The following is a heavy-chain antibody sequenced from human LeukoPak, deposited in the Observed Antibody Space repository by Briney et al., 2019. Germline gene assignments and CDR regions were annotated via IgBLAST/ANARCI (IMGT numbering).Heavy chain of an antibody. CDR3: AKRGAEVGTTVAPGDY. CDR1: GFTLSSYA. J-gene: IGHJ4*02. CDR2: ISGNGYA. D-gene: IGHD1-26*01. V-gene: IGHV3-23*01. Sequence: GGSLRLSCAASGFTLSSYAMNWVRQAPGKGLEWVSAISGNGYAYYADSVKGRFTISRDNPKNMLYLQMNSLRAEDTAVYYCAKRGAEVGTTVAPGDYWGQGTLLTVSS.